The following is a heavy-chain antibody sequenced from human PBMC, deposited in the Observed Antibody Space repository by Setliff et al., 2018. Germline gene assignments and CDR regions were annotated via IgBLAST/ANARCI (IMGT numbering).Heavy chain of an antibody. CDR3: ARGDYNFWSGYYSSYYFDY. CDR1: GGSISSGSYY. V-gene: IGHV4-61*02. J-gene: IGHJ4*02. CDR2: IYTSGST. D-gene: IGHD3-3*01. Sequence: SETLSLTCTVSGGSISSGSYYWSWIRQPAGKGLEWIGRIYTSGSTNYNPSLKSRVTISVDTSKNQFSLKLSSVTAADTAAYYCARGDYNFWSGYYSSYYFDYWGQGTLVTVSS.